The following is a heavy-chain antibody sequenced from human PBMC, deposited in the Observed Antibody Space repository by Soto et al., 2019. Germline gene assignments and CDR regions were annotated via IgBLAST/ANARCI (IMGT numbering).Heavy chain of an antibody. J-gene: IGHJ5*02. CDR2: ISSSSSYI. Sequence: EVQLVESGGGLVKPGGSLRLSCAASGFTFSSYSMNWVRQAPGKGLEWVSSISSSSSYIYYADSVKGRFTISRDNAKNSLYLQMNSLRAEDTAVYYCARASTLYAGWFDPWGQGTLVTVSS. CDR1: GFTFSSYS. D-gene: IGHD4-17*01. CDR3: ARASTLYAGWFDP. V-gene: IGHV3-21*01.